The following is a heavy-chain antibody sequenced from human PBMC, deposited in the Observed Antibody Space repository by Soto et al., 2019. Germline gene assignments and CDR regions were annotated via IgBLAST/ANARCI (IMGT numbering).Heavy chain of an antibody. J-gene: IGHJ5*02. CDR1: GGSISSSSYY. Sequence: SETLSLTCTVSGGSISSSSYYWGWIRQPPGKGLEWIGSIYYSGSTYYNPSLKSRVTISVDTSKNQFSLKLSSVTAADTAVYYCARQHTGWPRPHWFDPWGQGTLVTVSS. V-gene: IGHV4-39*01. CDR2: IYYSGST. CDR3: ARQHTGWPRPHWFDP.